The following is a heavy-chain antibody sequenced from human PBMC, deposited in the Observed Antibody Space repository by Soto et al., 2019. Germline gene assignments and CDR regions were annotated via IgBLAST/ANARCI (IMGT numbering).Heavy chain of an antibody. CDR1: GYPVTAYY. V-gene: IGHV1-2*02. J-gene: IGHJ3*02. Sequence: QLHLVQSGAVVKKPGASVTVSCSASGYPVTAYYMHWVRQAPGRGLEWMEGINPATGAAKYTQTLQGGVTMTRDTSTSTVFLELIGLTSEDTAVFYWARGGGVGVAGSAAFDMWGQGTVVTVSS. CDR3: ARGGGVGVAGSAAFDM. D-gene: IGHD3-3*01. CDR2: INPATGAA.